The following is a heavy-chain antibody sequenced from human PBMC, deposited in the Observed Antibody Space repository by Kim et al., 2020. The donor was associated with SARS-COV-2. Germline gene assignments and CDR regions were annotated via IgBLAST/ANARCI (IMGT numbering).Heavy chain of an antibody. J-gene: IGHJ4*02. CDR1: GFTFSDAW. CDR3: TTDGRGTLTNTFDY. D-gene: IGHD2-15*01. V-gene: IGHV3-15*01. CDR2: IISKRYGGTA. Sequence: GGSLRLSCAASGFTFSDAWMNWVRLPPGKGLEWVGRIISKRYGGTAEHAAPVKDRFTISRDDSQNTVYLEMSSLKTEDTAVYYCTTDGRGTLTNTFDYWGQGALVSVSS.